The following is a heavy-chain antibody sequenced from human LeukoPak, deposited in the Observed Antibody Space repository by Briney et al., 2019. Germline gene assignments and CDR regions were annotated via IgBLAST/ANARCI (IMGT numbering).Heavy chain of an antibody. V-gene: IGHV4-34*01. CDR2: INHSGST. CDR3: ARGPPTADIVVVVADLAGAFDI. D-gene: IGHD2-15*01. J-gene: IGHJ3*02. CDR1: GGSFSGYY. Sequence: SETLSLTCAAYGGSFSGYYWSWIRQPPGKGLEWIGEINHSGSTNYNPSLKSRVTISVDTSKNQFSLKLSSVTAADTAVYYCARGPPTADIVVVVADLAGAFDIWGQGTMVTVSS.